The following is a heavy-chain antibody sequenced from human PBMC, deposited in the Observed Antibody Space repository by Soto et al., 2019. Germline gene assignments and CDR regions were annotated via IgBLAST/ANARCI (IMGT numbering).Heavy chain of an antibody. D-gene: IGHD2-21*02. J-gene: IGHJ4*02. CDR1: GFTFSSYA. Sequence: QVQLVESGGGVVQPGRSLRLSCAASGFTFSSYAMHWVRQAPGKGLEWVAVISYDGSNKYYEAYVKGRFTIYIDNSKKTLYLQMNRLRAEDTAGYYCARDPVAYCGGDCRTFDYWGQGTLVTVSS. CDR3: ARDPVAYCGGDCRTFDY. V-gene: IGHV3-30-3*01. CDR2: ISYDGSNK.